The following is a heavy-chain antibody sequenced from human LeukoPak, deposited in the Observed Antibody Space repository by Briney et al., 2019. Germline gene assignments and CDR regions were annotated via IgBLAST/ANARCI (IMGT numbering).Heavy chain of an antibody. CDR2: IKQDGSEK. CDR1: GFTFSRHW. J-gene: IGHJ6*02. V-gene: IGHV3-7*01. D-gene: IGHD3-10*01. Sequence: PGGSLRLSCAVSGFTFSRHWMSWVSQAPGKGLEWLANIKQDGSEKYYVDSVEGRFTISRDNAKNSLYLQMNSLRAEDTAVYYCARSYYGSGTSYGMDVWGQGTTVTVSS. CDR3: ARSYYGSGTSYGMDV.